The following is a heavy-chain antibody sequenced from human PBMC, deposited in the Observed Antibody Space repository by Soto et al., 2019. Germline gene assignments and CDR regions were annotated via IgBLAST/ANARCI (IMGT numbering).Heavy chain of an antibody. V-gene: IGHV3-23*01. D-gene: IGHD6-13*01. CDR3: GKFEAGVSGPVDY. J-gene: IGHJ4*02. CDR1: GFTFSSCA. Sequence: GGSLRLSCAASGFTFSSCAMGWVRQAPGKGLEWVSGISGGGKNTYYADSVKGRIPISRDNSKNTLYLQMNSLRGEDTALYYFGKFEAGVSGPVDYWGQGTLVTVSS. CDR2: ISGGGKNT.